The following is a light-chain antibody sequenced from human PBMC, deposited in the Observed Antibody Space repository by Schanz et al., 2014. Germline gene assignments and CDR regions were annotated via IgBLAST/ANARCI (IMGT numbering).Light chain of an antibody. CDR3: QQADSVPLT. J-gene: IGKJ4*01. Sequence: EIVMPQSPATLSVSPGERATLSCRASQSVGSDLAWYQQRPGQAPRLLIHGASTRATGIPARFSGSGSGTEFTLAISSLQSEDFATYYCQQADSVPLTFGGGTKVEIK. CDR1: QSVGSD. CDR2: GAS. V-gene: IGKV3-15*01.